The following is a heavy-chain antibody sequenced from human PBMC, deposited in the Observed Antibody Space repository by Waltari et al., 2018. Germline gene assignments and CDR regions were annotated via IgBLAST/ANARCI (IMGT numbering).Heavy chain of an antibody. J-gene: IGHJ4*02. V-gene: IGHV4-4*07. D-gene: IGHD3-10*01. CDR2: IYTSGST. CDR3: ARDSGAPDY. CDR1: GGSISSYY. Sequence: QLQGSGPGLLKRSETLSPTCTVSGGSISSYYGSWIGLPAGKGLKWIGRIYTSGSTNNRATLKSRVTKSVDTSKIQFSLKLSSVTDADTAVYYCARDSGAPDYWGQGTLVTVSS.